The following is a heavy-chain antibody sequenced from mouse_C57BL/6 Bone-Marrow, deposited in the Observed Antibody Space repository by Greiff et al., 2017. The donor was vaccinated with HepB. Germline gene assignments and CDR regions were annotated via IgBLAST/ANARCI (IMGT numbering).Heavy chain of an antibody. D-gene: IGHD1-1*01. J-gene: IGHJ4*01. Sequence: QVTLKVCGPGILQPSQTLSLTCSFSGFSLSTFGMGVGWIRQPSGKGLEWLAHIWWDDDKYYNPALKSRLTISKDTSKNQVFLKIANVDTADTATYYCARMDYGSSPYAMDYWGQGTSVTVSS. CDR2: IWWDDDK. CDR1: GFSLSTFGMG. CDR3: ARMDYGSSPYAMDY. V-gene: IGHV8-8*01.